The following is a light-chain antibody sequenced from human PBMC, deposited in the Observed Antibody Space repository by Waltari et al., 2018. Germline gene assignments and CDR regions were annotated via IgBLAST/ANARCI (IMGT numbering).Light chain of an antibody. CDR1: QSVSSSY. V-gene: IGKV3-20*01. CDR2: GAS. Sequence: EIVLTQSPGTLSLSPGERATLACRASQSVSSSYLAWYQQKPGQAPRLLIYGASLRAAGIPDSFSGSGSGTDFTLTISRLEPGDFAVYYCQQYGTSITFGQGTRLEIK. J-gene: IGKJ5*01. CDR3: QQYGTSIT.